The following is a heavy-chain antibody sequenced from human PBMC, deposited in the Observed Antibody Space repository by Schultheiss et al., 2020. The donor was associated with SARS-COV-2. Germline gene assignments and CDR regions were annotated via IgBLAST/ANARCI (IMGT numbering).Heavy chain of an antibody. D-gene: IGHD3-22*01. CDR2: ISAYNGHT. CDR3: ARYDSSSVYYYYGMDV. V-gene: IGHV1-18*01. Sequence: ASVKVSCKTSGYIFTSYSFSWVRQAPGQGLEWMGWISAYNGHTSYAQKFQGRITMTTDTSARTAYMELRSLRSDDTAVYYCARYDSSSVYYYYGMDVWGQGTTVTVSS. J-gene: IGHJ6*02. CDR1: GYIFTSYS.